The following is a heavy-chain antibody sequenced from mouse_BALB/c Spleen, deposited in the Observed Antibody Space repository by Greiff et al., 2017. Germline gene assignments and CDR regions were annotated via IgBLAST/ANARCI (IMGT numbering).Heavy chain of an antibody. CDR1: GFTFTDYY. V-gene: IGHV7-3*02. CDR3: ARAGYGSSYYAMDY. D-gene: IGHD1-1*01. J-gene: IGHJ4*01. CDR2: IRNKANGYTT. Sequence: DVKLVESGGGLVQPGGSLRLSCATSGFTFTDYYMSWVRQPPGKALEWLGFIRNKANGYTTEYSASVKGRFTISRDNSQSILYLQMNTLRAEDSATYYCARAGYGSSYYAMDYWGQGTSVTVSS.